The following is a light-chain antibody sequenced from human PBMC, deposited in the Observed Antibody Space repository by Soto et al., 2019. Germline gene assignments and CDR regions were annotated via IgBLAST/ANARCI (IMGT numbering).Light chain of an antibody. V-gene: IGKV3-11*01. CDR2: DAS. J-gene: IGKJ5*01. CDR3: QQRSNWPPIT. Sequence: EIVLTQSPATLSLSPGERSTLSCISSQSVSSYLAWYQQKPGQAPRLLIYDASNRATGIPARFSGSGSGTDFTLTISSLEPEDFATYYCQQRSNWPPITFGQGTRLEIK. CDR1: QSVSSY.